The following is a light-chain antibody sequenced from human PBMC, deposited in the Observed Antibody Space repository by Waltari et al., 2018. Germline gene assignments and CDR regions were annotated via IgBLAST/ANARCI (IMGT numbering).Light chain of an antibody. CDR1: SSNVGSNV. CDR3: ASGDDRLDAYV. Sequence: QSVLTQPPSASGTPGQRVIIYCSGSSSNVGSNVVNWYHRLPGPAPKPLIFTDVARPSGGPDRFPGSRSATSASRAISGLQSDDESTYYCASGDDRLDAYVFGTGTRVTVL. CDR2: TDV. J-gene: IGLJ1*01. V-gene: IGLV1-44*01.